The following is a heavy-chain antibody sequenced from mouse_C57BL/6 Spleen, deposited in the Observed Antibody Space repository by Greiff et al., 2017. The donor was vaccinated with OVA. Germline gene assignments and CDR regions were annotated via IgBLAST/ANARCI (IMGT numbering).Heavy chain of an antibody. V-gene: IGHV1-26*01. CDR3: ARSNDGYYSYWYFDV. CDR2: INPNNGGT. CDR1: GYTFTDYY. D-gene: IGHD2-3*01. J-gene: IGHJ1*03. Sequence: VQLQQSGPELVKPGASVKISCKASGYTFTDYYMNWVKQSHGKSLEWIGDINPNNGGTSYNQKFKGKATLTVDKSSSTAYMELRSLTSEDSAVYYCARSNDGYYSYWYFDVWGTGTTVTVSS.